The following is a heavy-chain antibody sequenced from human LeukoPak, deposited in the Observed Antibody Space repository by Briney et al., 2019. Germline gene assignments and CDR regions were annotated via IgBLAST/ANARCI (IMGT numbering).Heavy chain of an antibody. Sequence: PSETLSLTCTVSGGSISSYYWSWIRQPPGKGLEWIGYIYYSGSTNYNPSLKSRVTISVDTSKNQFSLKLSSVTAADTAVYYCARALYGRPFDYWGQGTLVTVSS. D-gene: IGHD2/OR15-2a*01. V-gene: IGHV4-59*08. CDR2: IYYSGST. CDR1: GGSISSYY. J-gene: IGHJ4*02. CDR3: ARALYGRPFDY.